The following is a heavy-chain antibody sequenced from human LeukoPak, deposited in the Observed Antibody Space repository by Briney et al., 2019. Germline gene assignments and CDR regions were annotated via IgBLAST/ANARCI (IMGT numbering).Heavy chain of an antibody. CDR3: TRSSYTNSWFFY. D-gene: IGHD2-8*01. CDR1: GFTFSSYA. Sequence: GGSLRLSCAASGFTFSSYAMSWVRQAPGKGLEWVGRIKSRADGGTIDYAAPVKGRFTMSRDDSKKTLYLQMNSLKADDTGVYYCTRSSYTNSWFFYWGQGSLVTVSS. J-gene: IGHJ4*02. V-gene: IGHV3-15*01. CDR2: IKSRADGGTI.